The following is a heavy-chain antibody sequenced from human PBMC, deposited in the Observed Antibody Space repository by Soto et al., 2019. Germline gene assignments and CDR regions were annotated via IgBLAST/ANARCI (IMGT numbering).Heavy chain of an antibody. CDR1: GGSFDGYY. V-gene: IGHV4-34*01. D-gene: IGHD3-3*01. CDR3: AREVDSWSGYLF. J-gene: IGHJ4*02. Sequence: PSETLSLTCALYGGSFDGYYWSWVRQSPGKGLEWIGEIHHSGRTKYNPSLKSRVSLSVDTSTKHFSLRLTSVTAADRGVYYCAREVDSWSGYLFWGQGTPVTVSS. CDR2: IHHSGRT.